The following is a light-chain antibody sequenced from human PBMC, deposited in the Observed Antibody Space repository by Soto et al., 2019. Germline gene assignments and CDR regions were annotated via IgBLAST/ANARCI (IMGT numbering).Light chain of an antibody. CDR3: SSYAGINTDVI. V-gene: IGLV2-11*01. CDR1: SSDVGGHNF. Sequence: QSALTQPRSVSGSPGQSVTISCTGTSSDVGGHNFVSWYQQHPGIAPKLMIFEVNKRASGVPDRFSGSKSGNTASLTVSGLQAEDEADYYCSSYAGINTDVIFGGGTKLTVL. J-gene: IGLJ2*01. CDR2: EVN.